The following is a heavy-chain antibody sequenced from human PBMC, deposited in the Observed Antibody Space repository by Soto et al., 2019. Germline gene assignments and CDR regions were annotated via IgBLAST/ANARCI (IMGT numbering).Heavy chain of an antibody. Sequence: ASVKVSCKTSGFPITNYFVHWVRQAPGQGLQWMGAINPGNRITNYALKFQGRVAMTRDTSTNTVYLELSSLRSEDTSVYSCPRDPNYFDCCARSYYYLGMDAWDEGTTVIVSS. V-gene: IGHV1-46*01. CDR3: PRDPNYFDCCARSYYYLGMDA. CDR2: INPGNRIT. J-gene: IGHJ6*02. D-gene: IGHD3-22*01. CDR1: GFPITNYF.